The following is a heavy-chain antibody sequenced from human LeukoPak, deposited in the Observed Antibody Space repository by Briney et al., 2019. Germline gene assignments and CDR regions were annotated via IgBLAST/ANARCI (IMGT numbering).Heavy chain of an antibody. CDR3: ARGPPYLITMVRGVITLGAFDI. J-gene: IGHJ3*02. V-gene: IGHV3-30-3*01. CDR1: GFTFSSYA. CDR2: ISYDGSNK. Sequence: GGSLRLSCAASGFTFSSYAMHWVRQAPGEGLEWVAVISYDGSNKYYAESVKGRFTISRDNSKNTLYLQMNSLRAEDTAVYYCARGPPYLITMVRGVITLGAFDIWGQGTMVTVSS. D-gene: IGHD3-10*01.